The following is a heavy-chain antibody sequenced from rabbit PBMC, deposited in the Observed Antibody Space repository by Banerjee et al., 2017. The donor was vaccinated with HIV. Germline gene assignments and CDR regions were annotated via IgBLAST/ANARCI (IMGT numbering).Heavy chain of an antibody. CDR3: ARYGYDGWSDFAL. CDR2: INTNSGNA. V-gene: IGHV1S45*01. CDR1: GFSFSNKYV. J-gene: IGHJ3*01. D-gene: IGHD2-1*01. Sequence: QEQLVESGGGLVKPEGSLTLTCTASGFSFSNKYVMCWVRQAPGKGLEWIACINTNSGNAVYASWAKGRFTISKTSSTTVTLQMTSLTAADTATYFCARYGYDGWSDFALWGQGTLVTVS.